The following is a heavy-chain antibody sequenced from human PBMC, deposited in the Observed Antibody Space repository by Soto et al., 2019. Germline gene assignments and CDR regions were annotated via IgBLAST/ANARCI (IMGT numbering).Heavy chain of an antibody. CDR1: GDSIRSAGYY. V-gene: IGHV4-31*03. CDR2: IYHNGIS. D-gene: IGHD2-2*01. CDR3: ARGRIVIVPVARRCSFDQ. Sequence: SETLSLTCTVTGDSIRSAGYYWNWIRHHPGKGLEWIGYIYHNGISHSNPSLKSRVSMSIDTSKNQFSLNLNSVTAADTAMYYCARGRIVIVPVARRCSFDQWGLGTLVTVSS. J-gene: IGHJ4*02.